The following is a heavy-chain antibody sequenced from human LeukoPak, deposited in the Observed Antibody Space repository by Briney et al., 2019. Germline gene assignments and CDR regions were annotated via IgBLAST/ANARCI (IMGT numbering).Heavy chain of an antibody. Sequence: SETLSLTCAVYGGSFSGYYWSWIRQPPGKGLEWIGEINHSGSTNYNPSLKSRVTISVDTSKNQFSLKLSSVTAADTAVYYCARRGTAARPGYYYYGMDVWGQGTTVTVSS. CDR3: ARRGTAARPGYYYYGMDV. J-gene: IGHJ6*02. CDR2: INHSGST. V-gene: IGHV4-34*01. CDR1: GGSFSGYY. D-gene: IGHD6-6*01.